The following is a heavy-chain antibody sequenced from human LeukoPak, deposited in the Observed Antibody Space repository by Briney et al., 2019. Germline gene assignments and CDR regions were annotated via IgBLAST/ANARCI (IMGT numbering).Heavy chain of an antibody. V-gene: IGHV4-59*11. CDR2: IHNSGST. J-gene: IGHJ6*03. CDR3: ARDTVVVPAAERDYYYYYMNV. Sequence: SETLSLTCTVSSGSISRHYWSWIRQPPGKGLEWIGYIHNSGSTNYNPSLMSRVTISVDTSKNQFSLKLTSVTAADTAVYYCARDTVVVPAAERDYYYYYMNVWGKGTTVTVSS. D-gene: IGHD2-2*01. CDR1: SGSISRHY.